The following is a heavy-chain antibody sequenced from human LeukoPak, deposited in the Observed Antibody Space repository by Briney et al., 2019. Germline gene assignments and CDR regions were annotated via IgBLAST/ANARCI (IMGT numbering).Heavy chain of an antibody. CDR1: GFTFSKYG. D-gene: IGHD6-25*01. V-gene: IGHV3-33*06. CDR3: AKMRAQRLIWGYYFDY. CDR2: IWYDGKHK. Sequence: GGSLRLSCAASGFTFSKYGMHWVRHAPGKGLEWVAVIWYDGKHKYYADSVKGRFTISRDNSKNTFHLQMNSLRAEDTAVYYCAKMRAQRLIWGYYFDYWGQGTLVTVSS. J-gene: IGHJ4*02.